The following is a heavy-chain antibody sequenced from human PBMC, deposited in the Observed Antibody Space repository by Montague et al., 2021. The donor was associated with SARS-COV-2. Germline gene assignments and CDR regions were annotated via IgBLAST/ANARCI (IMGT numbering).Heavy chain of an antibody. V-gene: IGHV4-59*01. CDR1: GGSSSSYY. J-gene: IGHJ6*02. Sequence: SETLSLTCTVSGGSSSSYYWSWIRQPPGKGLEWIGYIYYSGSTNYNPSLKSRVTISVDTSENQFSLKLSSVTAADTAVYYCARYTRQIRLIVFDYGMDVWGQGTPVTVSS. D-gene: IGHD4-17*01. CDR2: IYYSGST. CDR3: ARYTRQIRLIVFDYGMDV.